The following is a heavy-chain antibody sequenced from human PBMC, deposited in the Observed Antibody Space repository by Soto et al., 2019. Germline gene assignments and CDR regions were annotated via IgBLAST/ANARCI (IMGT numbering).Heavy chain of an antibody. V-gene: IGHV3-9*01. D-gene: IGHD3-10*01. CDR3: ARGRADDEYFDH. CDR2: ISWKSDSI. Sequence: PWGSLGVSCASSEFTFEDYTMHWVRKGPGNGLDWVERISWKSDSIDYADSVKGRFKISRDNAKNSLHFQMNNLTSKDTALYYCARGRADDEYFDHWGQGALVTVSS. CDR1: EFTFEDYT. J-gene: IGHJ4*02.